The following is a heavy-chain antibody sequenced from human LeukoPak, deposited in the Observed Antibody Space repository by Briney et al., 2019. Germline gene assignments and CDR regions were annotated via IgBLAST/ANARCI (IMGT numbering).Heavy chain of an antibody. V-gene: IGHV3-30*04. CDR2: ISYDGSNK. CDR1: GFTFSSYA. CDR3: AREGIIAVAGTHDY. D-gene: IGHD6-19*01. Sequence: AGGSLRLSCAASGFTFSSYAMHWVRQAPGKGLEWVAVISYDGSNKYYADSVKGRFTISRDNSKNTLYLQMNSLRAEDTAVYYCAREGIIAVAGTHDYWGQGTLVTVSS. J-gene: IGHJ4*02.